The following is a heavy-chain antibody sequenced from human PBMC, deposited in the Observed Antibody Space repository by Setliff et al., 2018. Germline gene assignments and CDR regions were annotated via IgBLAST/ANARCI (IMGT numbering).Heavy chain of an antibody. D-gene: IGHD2-15*01. CDR3: ARVRDCSGGICHRGFHHYMDV. CDR1: GGTFSSYA. V-gene: IGHV1-69*13. Sequence: GASVKVSCKASGGTFSSYAIDWVRQAPGQGLGWMGGIIPMFGTTNYAQRFRGRVTITADESTTTAYLELSSLRSEDTAVYYCARVRDCSGGICHRGFHHYMDVWGKGTMVTVSS. CDR2: IIPMFGTT. J-gene: IGHJ6*03.